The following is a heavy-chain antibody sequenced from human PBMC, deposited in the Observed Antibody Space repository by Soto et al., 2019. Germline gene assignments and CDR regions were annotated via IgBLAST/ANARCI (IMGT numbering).Heavy chain of an antibody. Sequence: QRQLPESSPPLVKPSGTLSPPLNVPGGSISSRSYHWAWIRQPPGKGPDRMGSLYYSGSPYHNPSPKSRVTISVDTSKNQFSLKLGSVTAADTAVYYCARHGYYDILTGLKGGMDVWGRGTTVTVSS. CDR1: GGSISSRSYH. CDR2: LYYSGSP. CDR3: ARHGYYDILTGLKGGMDV. J-gene: IGHJ6*02. V-gene: IGHV4-39*01. D-gene: IGHD3-9*01.